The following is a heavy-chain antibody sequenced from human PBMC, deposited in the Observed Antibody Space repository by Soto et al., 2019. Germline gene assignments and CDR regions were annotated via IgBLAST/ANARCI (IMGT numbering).Heavy chain of an antibody. CDR1: GGSISSYY. J-gene: IGHJ6*03. CDR3: ARETRYCSGGSCYHYYYLDV. D-gene: IGHD2-15*01. Sequence: PSETLSLTCTVSGGSISSYYWSWIRQPPGKGLEWIGYIYYSGSTNYNPSLKSRVTISVDTSQNQFSLKLGSVTAADTAVYYCARETRYCSGGSCYHYYYLDVWGKGTTVTVSS. V-gene: IGHV4-59*01. CDR2: IYYSGST.